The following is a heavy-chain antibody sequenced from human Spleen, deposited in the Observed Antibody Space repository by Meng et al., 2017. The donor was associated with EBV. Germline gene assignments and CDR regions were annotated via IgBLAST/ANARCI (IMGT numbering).Heavy chain of an antibody. CDR1: GGSFTTYY. CDR2: INHRGSA. V-gene: IGHV4-34*01. Sequence: QVQLQQWGAGLLKPLETLSLTCAVDGGSFTTYYWTWIRQPPGKGLEWIGEINHRGSAHYNPSLKSRLTISVDTSKKQFSLKLSSVTAADTAVYYCSRSLGAAGPDYWGQGTLVTVSS. J-gene: IGHJ4*02. CDR3: SRSLGAAGPDY. D-gene: IGHD6-13*01.